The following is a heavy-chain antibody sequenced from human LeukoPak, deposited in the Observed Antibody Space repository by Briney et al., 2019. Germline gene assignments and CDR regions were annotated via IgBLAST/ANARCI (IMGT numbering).Heavy chain of an antibody. CDR2: INPNSGGT. D-gene: IGHD1-26*01. V-gene: IGHV1-2*02. Sequence: ASVKVSCKASGCTFTGYYMHWVRQAPGQGLEWMGWINPNSGGTNYAQKFQGRVTMTRDTSISTAYMELSRLRSDDTAVYYCARVKYSGSYYFLDYWGQGTLVTVSS. J-gene: IGHJ4*02. CDR1: GCTFTGYY. CDR3: ARVKYSGSYYFLDY.